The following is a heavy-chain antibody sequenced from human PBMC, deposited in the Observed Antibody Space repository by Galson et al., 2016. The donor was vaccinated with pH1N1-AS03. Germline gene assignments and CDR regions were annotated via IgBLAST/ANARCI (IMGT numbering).Heavy chain of an antibody. CDR3: AKNLATNYYDGHDYSDAFDV. V-gene: IGHV4-30-4*07. J-gene: IGHJ3*01. CDR1: GGSISSVGYS. Sequence: LTCAVSGGSISSVGYSWSWIRQPPGKGLEWIGYIFHSGSTYYTPSLKSRVSISLDTSKNHFSLTLSSVTAADTAVYYCAKNLATNYYDGHDYSDAFDVWGPGTTVTVSS. D-gene: IGHD3-22*01. CDR2: IFHSGST.